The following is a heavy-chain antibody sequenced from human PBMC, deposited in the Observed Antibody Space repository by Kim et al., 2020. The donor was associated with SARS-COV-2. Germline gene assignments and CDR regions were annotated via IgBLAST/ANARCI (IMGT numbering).Heavy chain of an antibody. Sequence: GGSLRLSCAASGFTFGNYGMHWVRQAPGSGLEWVSAITSGGGTYYSDSAKSRRFISTDNSNNTLHLQKKSLRIEDTAAYYCSTGADFRGRGSRVTFSS. D-gene: IGHD4-4*01. CDR1: GFTFGNYG. J-gene: IGHJ2*01. CDR3: STGADF. CDR2: ITSGGGT. V-gene: IGHV3-23*01.